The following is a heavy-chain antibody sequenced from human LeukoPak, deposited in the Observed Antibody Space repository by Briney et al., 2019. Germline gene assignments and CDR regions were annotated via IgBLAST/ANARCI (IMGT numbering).Heavy chain of an antibody. D-gene: IGHD1-26*01. CDR3: ANPGVGAPV. J-gene: IGHJ4*02. V-gene: IGHV3-23*01. CDR1: GFTFSNYA. CDR2: ISGSGDTT. Sequence: GGSLRLSCAASGFTFSNYAMSWVRQAPGKGLEWVSAISGSGDTTYYADSVKGRITISRDNSKKTLYLEMNSLSAEDTAVYYCANPGVGAPVWGQGTLVTVSS.